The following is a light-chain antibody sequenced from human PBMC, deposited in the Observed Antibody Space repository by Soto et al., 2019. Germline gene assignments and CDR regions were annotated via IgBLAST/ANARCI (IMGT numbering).Light chain of an antibody. CDR1: QSISSW. CDR3: QQYNSYPRT. CDR2: KAS. Sequence: DIQMTQCPSTLSASVGDRVTITCRASQSISSWLAWYQQKPGKAPKLLIYKASSLESGVPSRFSGSGSGTEFTLTISSLQPADFATYYCQQYNSYPRTFGGGTKVEIK. V-gene: IGKV1-5*03. J-gene: IGKJ4*01.